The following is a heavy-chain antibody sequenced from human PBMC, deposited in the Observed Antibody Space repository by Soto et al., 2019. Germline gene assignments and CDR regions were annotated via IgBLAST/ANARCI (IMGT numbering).Heavy chain of an antibody. CDR3: ARPESSRGIFDY. Sequence: SVKVSCKASGGTFSSYAISWVRQAPGQGLEWMGGIIPIFGTANYAQKFQGRVTITADKSTSTAYMELSSLRSEDTAVYYCARPESSRGIFDYWGQGTLVTVFS. CDR1: GGTFSSYA. D-gene: IGHD6-13*01. J-gene: IGHJ4*02. V-gene: IGHV1-69*06. CDR2: IIPIFGTA.